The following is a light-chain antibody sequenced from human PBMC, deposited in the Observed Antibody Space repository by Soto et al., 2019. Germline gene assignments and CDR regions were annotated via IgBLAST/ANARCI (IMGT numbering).Light chain of an antibody. Sequence: ILLTQSPSSLSASVGDRVTITCRASQGIDTSLAWYQQKPGKAPKLLIYAASNFQSGVPSRFSGSGSGTHFTLTISILQPEDFATYYCQQLHGYPITFGQGTRLEI. CDR2: AAS. CDR1: QGIDTS. V-gene: IGKV1-9*01. J-gene: IGKJ5*01. CDR3: QQLHGYPIT.